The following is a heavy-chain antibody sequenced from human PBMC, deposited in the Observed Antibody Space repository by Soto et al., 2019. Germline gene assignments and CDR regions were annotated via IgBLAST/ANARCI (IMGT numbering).Heavy chain of an antibody. CDR1: GGSISSYY. CDR3: ARLAMVRGVIIPGVGDY. V-gene: IGHV4-59*08. D-gene: IGHD3-10*01. Sequence: QVQLQESGPGLVKPSETLSLTCTVSGGSISSYYWSWIRQPPGKGLEWIGYIYYSGSTNYNPSLKSRVTISVDTSKNQFSLKLSSVTAADTAVYYCARLAMVRGVIIPGVGDYWGQGTLVTVSS. CDR2: IYYSGST. J-gene: IGHJ4*02.